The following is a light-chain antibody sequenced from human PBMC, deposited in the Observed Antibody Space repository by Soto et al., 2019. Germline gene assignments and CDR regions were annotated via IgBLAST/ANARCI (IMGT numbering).Light chain of an antibody. CDR2: XTY. CDR1: QSVRSK. CDR3: QQYDGSPRT. V-gene: IGKV3-15*01. Sequence: EIVLTQSPASLSVSPGERATLSCRASQSVRSKVXXXQQKPXXXPXXLXHXTYIRAPXIPARLSGSGFGTEFTLTITRLEPEDFAVYHCQQYDGSPRTFGRGTKVDI. J-gene: IGKJ4*01.